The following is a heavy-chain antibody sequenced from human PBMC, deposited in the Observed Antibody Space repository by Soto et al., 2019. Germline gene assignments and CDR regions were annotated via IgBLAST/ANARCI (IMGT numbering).Heavy chain of an antibody. V-gene: IGHV3-21*01. Sequence: GGSLRLSCAASGFTFSSYSMNWVRQAPGKGLEWVSSISSSSSYIYYADSVKGRFTISRDNAKNSLYLQMNSLRAEDTAVYYCARDGGSGRSEYFQHWGQGTLVTVSS. CDR3: ARDGGSGRSEYFQH. CDR2: ISSSSSYI. D-gene: IGHD3-10*01. CDR1: GFTFSSYS. J-gene: IGHJ1*01.